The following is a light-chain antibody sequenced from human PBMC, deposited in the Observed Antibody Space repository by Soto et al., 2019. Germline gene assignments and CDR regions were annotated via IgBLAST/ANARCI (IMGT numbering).Light chain of an antibody. Sequence: EIVMTQSPAALSLSPGERATLSSRASQSVSSNLAWHQQKPGQAPRILMYDASTRATGIPARFSGSGSGTEFTLTISSLQSEDFAVYYCQQYHNWPFTFGPGTKVDIK. CDR2: DAS. V-gene: IGKV3-15*01. CDR1: QSVSSN. J-gene: IGKJ3*01. CDR3: QQYHNWPFT.